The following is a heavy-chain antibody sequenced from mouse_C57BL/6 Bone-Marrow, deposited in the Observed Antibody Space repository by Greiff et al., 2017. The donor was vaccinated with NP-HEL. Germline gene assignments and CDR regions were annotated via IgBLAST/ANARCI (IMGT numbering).Heavy chain of an antibody. CDR1: GYTFTSYG. V-gene: IGHV1-81*01. D-gene: IGHD2-4*01. CDR3: AREGVYDYDERVAY. CDR2: IYPRSGNT. Sequence: VKLQESGAELARPGASVKLSCKASGYTFTSYGISWVKQRTGQGLEWIGEIYPRSGNTYYNEKFKGKATLTADKSSSTAYMELRSLTSEDSAVYFCAREGVYDYDERVAYWGQGTLVTVSA. J-gene: IGHJ3*01.